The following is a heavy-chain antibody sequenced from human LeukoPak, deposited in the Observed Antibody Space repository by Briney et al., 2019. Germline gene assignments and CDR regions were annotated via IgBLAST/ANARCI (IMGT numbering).Heavy chain of an antibody. CDR1: GGSFSGYY. Sequence: SETLSLTCAVYGGSFSGYYWTWIRQPPGKGLEWIGEINHSGTTNYNPSLKSRVTISLNTSKNQFSLKLTSVTAADTAVYYCARGVDYYGVWGQGTLVTVSS. V-gene: IGHV4-34*01. J-gene: IGHJ4*02. CDR3: ARGVDYYGV. CDR2: INHSGTT. D-gene: IGHD3-10*01.